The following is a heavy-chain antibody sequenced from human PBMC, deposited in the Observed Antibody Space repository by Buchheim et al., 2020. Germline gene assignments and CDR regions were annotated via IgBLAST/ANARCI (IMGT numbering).Heavy chain of an antibody. Sequence: QVQLVQSGAEVKKPGASVKVSCKASGYTFTSYAMHWVRQAPGQRLEWMGWINAGNGNTKYSQKFQGRVTITRDTSASTAYMELSSLRSEDTAVYYCARGIFDFWSGYPLHFDYWGQGTL. CDR1: GYTFTSYA. J-gene: IGHJ4*02. V-gene: IGHV1-3*01. CDR2: INAGNGNT. D-gene: IGHD3-3*01. CDR3: ARGIFDFWSGYPLHFDY.